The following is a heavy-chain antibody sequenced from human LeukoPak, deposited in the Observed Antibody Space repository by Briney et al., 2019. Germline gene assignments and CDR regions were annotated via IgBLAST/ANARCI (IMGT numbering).Heavy chain of an antibody. CDR2: ISSSSSYI. Sequence: GGSLRLSCAASGFTFSSYSMNWVRQAPGEGLEWVSSISSSSSYIYYADSVKGRFTISRDNAKNSLYLQMNSLRAEDTAVYYCARRYGGYSYGPPFDYWGQGTLVTVSS. CDR3: ARRYGGYSYGPPFDY. D-gene: IGHD5-18*01. J-gene: IGHJ4*02. CDR1: GFTFSSYS. V-gene: IGHV3-21*01.